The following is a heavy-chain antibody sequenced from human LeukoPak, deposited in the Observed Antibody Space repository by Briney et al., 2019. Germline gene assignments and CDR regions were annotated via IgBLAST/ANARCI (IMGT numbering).Heavy chain of an antibody. Sequence: PGGSLRLSCTVSGLIVSNNYMNWVRQAPGKGLEWVSVINSGGSTYYADSVKGRFTISRDNFKNTLYLQMNSLRAEDTAVYYCARESTLGWFDPWGQGTLVTVSS. V-gene: IGHV3-53*01. CDR2: INSGGST. J-gene: IGHJ5*02. CDR3: ARESTLGWFDP. CDR1: GLIVSNNY.